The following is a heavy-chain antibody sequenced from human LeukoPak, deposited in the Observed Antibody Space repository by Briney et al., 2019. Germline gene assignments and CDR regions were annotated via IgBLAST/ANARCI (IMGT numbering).Heavy chain of an antibody. V-gene: IGHV3-53*01. D-gene: IGHD5-18*01. J-gene: IGHJ4*02. CDR1: GFTVSSNY. Sequence: GGSLRLSCAASGFTVSSNYMSWVRQAPGKGLEWVSVIYSGGSTYYADSVKGRSTISTDNSKNTLYLQMNSLRAEDTAVYYCARGEGYSYGFDYWGQGTLVTVSS. CDR3: ARGEGYSYGFDY. CDR2: IYSGGST.